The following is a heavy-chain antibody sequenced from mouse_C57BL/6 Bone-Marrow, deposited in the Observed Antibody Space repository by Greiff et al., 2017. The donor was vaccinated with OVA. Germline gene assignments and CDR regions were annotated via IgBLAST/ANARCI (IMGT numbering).Heavy chain of an antibody. Sequence: QVQLQQPGAELVRPGTSVKLSCKASGYTFTSYWMHWVKQRPGQGLEWIGVIDPSDSYTNYNQKFKGKATLTVDTSSSTAYMQLSSLTSEDSAVYYCARGVYGNYFDYWGQGTTLTVSS. D-gene: IGHD2-1*01. CDR1: GYTFTSYW. CDR3: ARGVYGNYFDY. J-gene: IGHJ2*01. V-gene: IGHV1-59*01. CDR2: IDPSDSYT.